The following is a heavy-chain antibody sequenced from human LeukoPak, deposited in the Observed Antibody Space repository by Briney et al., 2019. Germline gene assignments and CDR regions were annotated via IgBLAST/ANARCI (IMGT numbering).Heavy chain of an antibody. V-gene: IGHV1-69*06. D-gene: IGHD4-17*01. CDR3: ATCTTVTTLWERYAFDI. J-gene: IGHJ3*02. CDR2: IIPIFGTA. CDR1: GGTFSSYA. Sequence: SVEVSCKASGGTFSSYAISWVRQAPGQGLEWMGGIIPIFGTANYAQKFQGRVTITADKSTSTAYMELSSLRSEDTAVYYCATCTTVTTLWERYAFDIWGQGTMVTVSS.